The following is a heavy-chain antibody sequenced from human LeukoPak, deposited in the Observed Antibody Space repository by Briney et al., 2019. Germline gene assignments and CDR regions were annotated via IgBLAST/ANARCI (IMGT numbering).Heavy chain of an antibody. D-gene: IGHD3-10*01. CDR1: GFTFSSYS. Sequence: GGSLRLSCAASGFTFSSYSMNWVREAPGKGLEWVSSISSSSSYIYYADSVKGRFTISRDNAKNSLYLQMNSLRAEDTAVYYCARDATWFGELYRWGQGTLVTVSS. CDR2: ISSSSSYI. V-gene: IGHV3-21*01. J-gene: IGHJ4*02. CDR3: ARDATWFGELYR.